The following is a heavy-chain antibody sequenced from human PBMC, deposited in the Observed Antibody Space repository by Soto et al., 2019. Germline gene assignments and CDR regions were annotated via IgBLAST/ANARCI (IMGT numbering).Heavy chain of an antibody. V-gene: IGHV1-18*01. J-gene: IGHJ4*02. D-gene: IGHD3-10*01. Sequence: VKLVQSGVEVKEPGASVKVSCKASGYTFTSYGTVWGRQAPGQGLEWMGRISTYNGDTNYAQKFQGRVTMTTDTSTSTAYMELRSLRSDDTAVYYCARAMVRGVVDYWGQGSLVTVSS. CDR1: GYTFTSYG. CDR2: ISTYNGDT. CDR3: ARAMVRGVVDY.